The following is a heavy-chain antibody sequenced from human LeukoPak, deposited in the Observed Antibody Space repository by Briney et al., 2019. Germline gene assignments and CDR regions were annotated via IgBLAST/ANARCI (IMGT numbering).Heavy chain of an antibody. Sequence: GASVKVSCKASGYTFTSYGISWVRQAPGQGLEWMGWISAYNGNTNYAQKFQGRVIMTTDTSTSTAYMELRSLRTEDTAMYFCTRLGGYWPPSTGGNAFDIWGQGTMVTVS. CDR1: GYTFTSYG. CDR3: TRLGGYWPPSTGGNAFDI. J-gene: IGHJ3*02. CDR2: ISAYNGNT. D-gene: IGHD2-15*01. V-gene: IGHV1-18*01.